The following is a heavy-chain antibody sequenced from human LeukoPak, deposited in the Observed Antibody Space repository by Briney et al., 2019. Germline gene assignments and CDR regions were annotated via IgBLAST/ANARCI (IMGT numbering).Heavy chain of an antibody. V-gene: IGHV3-48*03. D-gene: IGHD4-23*01. J-gene: IGHJ4*02. CDR3: ARDFGRWYFDY. CDR2: IRSSGSTI. Sequence: GGSLRLSCAASGFAFSSYEMIWVRQAPGKGLEWVSYIRSSGSTIYYADSVKGRFTISRDNAKNPLYLQMNSLRAEDTAVYYCARDFGRWYFDYWGQGTLVTVSS. CDR1: GFAFSSYE.